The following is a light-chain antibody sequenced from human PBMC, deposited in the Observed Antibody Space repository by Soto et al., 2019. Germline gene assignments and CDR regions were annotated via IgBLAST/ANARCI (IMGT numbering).Light chain of an antibody. V-gene: IGKV1-9*01. CDR1: QDVPSN. Sequence: DIHLTQSSSFLSASVGDRVTITCRHSQDVPSNLAWYQQKPGKPPKLLIYEESTLHSGVPSRFSGRKSGTQFTLTIDSLQPEDFATYYCQQVKTYPRTFGGGTKVDIK. CDR2: EES. J-gene: IGKJ4*01. CDR3: QQVKTYPRT.